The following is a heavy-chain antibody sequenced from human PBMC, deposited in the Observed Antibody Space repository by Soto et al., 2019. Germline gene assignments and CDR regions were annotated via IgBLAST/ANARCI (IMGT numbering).Heavy chain of an antibody. CDR1: GYTFTSYA. CDR2: INTGNGDT. J-gene: IGHJ5*02. V-gene: IGHV1-3*04. CDR3: AREGPMRAFVP. Sequence: ASVKVSCKASGYTFTSYAMHWVRLAPGQRLEWMGWINTGNGDTKYSHKFQGRVTITRDTSASTAYMELSSLRSEDAAVYYCAREGPMRAFVPWGLGTLVTFSS. D-gene: IGHD3-22*01.